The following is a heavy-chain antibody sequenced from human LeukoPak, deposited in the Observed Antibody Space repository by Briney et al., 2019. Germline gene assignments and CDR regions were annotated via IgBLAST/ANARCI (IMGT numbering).Heavy chain of an antibody. Sequence: GASVKVSCKASGGTFSSYAISWVRQAPGQGLEWMGGIIPIFSTANYAQKFQGRVTITADKSTSTAYMELSSLRSEDTAVYYCASWGGVSTFDAFDIWGQGTMVTVSS. CDR2: IIPIFSTA. V-gene: IGHV1-69*06. CDR1: GGTFSSYA. D-gene: IGHD3-16*01. J-gene: IGHJ3*02. CDR3: ASWGGVSTFDAFDI.